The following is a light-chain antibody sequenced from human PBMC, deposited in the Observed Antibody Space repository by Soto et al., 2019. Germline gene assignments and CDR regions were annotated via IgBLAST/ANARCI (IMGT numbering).Light chain of an antibody. Sequence: EIVLTQSPGTLSLSPGERATLSCRASHTISSSYLAWYQQKPGQAPRLLMYGISRRATGIPDRFSGSGFGTDFTLTISSLRPEDFATYYCQQTYIASFTFGPGTRVDHK. CDR1: HTISSSY. J-gene: IGKJ3*01. CDR2: GIS. V-gene: IGKV3-20*01. CDR3: QQTYIASFT.